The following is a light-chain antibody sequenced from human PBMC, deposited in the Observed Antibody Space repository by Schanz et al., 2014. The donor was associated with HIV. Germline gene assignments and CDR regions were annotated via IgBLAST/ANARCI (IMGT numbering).Light chain of an antibody. CDR3: AGWDDSLNVWV. Sequence: QSVLTQPPLASGTPGQRVTISCSGSSSTFRSNAVNWYQQLPGTAPKLLIYATYNRPSGVPDRFSGSGSGTSASLAISGLQSEDEADYYCAGWDDSLNVWVFGGGTKLTVL. V-gene: IGLV1-44*01. CDR1: SSTFRSNA. CDR2: ATY. J-gene: IGLJ3*02.